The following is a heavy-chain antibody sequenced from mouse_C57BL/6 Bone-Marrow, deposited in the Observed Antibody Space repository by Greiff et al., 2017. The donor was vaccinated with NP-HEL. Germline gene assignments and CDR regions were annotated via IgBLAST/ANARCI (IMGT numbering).Heavy chain of an antibody. CDR1: GYTFTDYN. Sequence: EVQGVESGPELVKPGASVKMSCKASGYTFTDYNMHWVKQSHGKSLEWIGYINPNNGGTSYNQKFKGKATLTVNKSSSTAYMELRSLTSEDSAVYYCAPNWAYYAMDYWGQGTSVTVSS. CDR3: APNWAYYAMDY. D-gene: IGHD4-1*02. J-gene: IGHJ4*01. CDR2: INPNNGGT. V-gene: IGHV1-22*01.